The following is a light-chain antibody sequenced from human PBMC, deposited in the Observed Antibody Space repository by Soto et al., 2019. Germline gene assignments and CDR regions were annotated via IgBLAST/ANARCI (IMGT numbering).Light chain of an antibody. J-gene: IGKJ1*01. Sequence: EIVVTQSPGTLSFSPGERATLSCRASQSVNFYLAWYQQKPGQAPRLLISDASSRATDVPDRFSGSGSGTDFTLTITRLEPEDFAVYYCQQYGDSPVTLGQGTKVDIK. CDR2: DAS. CDR3: QQYGDSPVT. CDR1: QSVNFY. V-gene: IGKV3-20*01.